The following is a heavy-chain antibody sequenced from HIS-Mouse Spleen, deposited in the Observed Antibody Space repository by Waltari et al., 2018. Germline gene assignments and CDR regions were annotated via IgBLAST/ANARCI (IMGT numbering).Heavy chain of an antibody. Sequence: QVQLQESGPGLVKPSETLSLTCTVSGGSISSYYWSWIRQPAGKGLEWIGRIYTSGSTNYNPSLKSRVTMSVDTSKNQFSLKLSSVTAADTAVYYCARDPIYGSGPNDAFDIWGQGTMVTVSS. J-gene: IGHJ3*02. V-gene: IGHV4-4*07. CDR1: GGSISSYY. D-gene: IGHD3-10*01. CDR2: IYTSGST. CDR3: ARDPIYGSGPNDAFDI.